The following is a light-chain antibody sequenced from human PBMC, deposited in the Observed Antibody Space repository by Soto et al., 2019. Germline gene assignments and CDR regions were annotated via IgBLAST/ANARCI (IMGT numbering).Light chain of an antibody. Sequence: EIVLTQTPGTLSLSPGERATLSCRASQSVTSSHLAWYQQKPGQAPRLLIYGASTRATGIPDRFSGSGSDTDFSLTIRRLDPEDFAMYYCLLYFGQDRYTFGPGTKVQIK. CDR2: GAS. CDR3: LLYFGQDRYT. V-gene: IGKV3-20*01. J-gene: IGKJ2*01. CDR1: QSVTSSH.